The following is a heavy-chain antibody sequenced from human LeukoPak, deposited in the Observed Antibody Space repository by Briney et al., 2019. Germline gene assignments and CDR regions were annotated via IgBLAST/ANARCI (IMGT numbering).Heavy chain of an antibody. CDR3: ARDLSSGSVGVAFDI. Sequence: SQTLSLTCTVSGGSISSGGYYWSWIRQHPGKGLEWIEYIYYSGSTYYNPSLKSRVTISVDTSKNQFSLKLSSVTAADTAVYYCARDLSSGSVGVAFDIWGQGTMVTVSS. V-gene: IGHV4-31*03. CDR2: IYYSGST. CDR1: GGSISSGGYY. J-gene: IGHJ3*02. D-gene: IGHD6-19*01.